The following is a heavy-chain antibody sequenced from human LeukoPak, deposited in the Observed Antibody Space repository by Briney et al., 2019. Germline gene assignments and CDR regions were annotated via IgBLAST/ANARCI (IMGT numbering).Heavy chain of an antibody. CDR1: GFTFSNYG. J-gene: IGHJ3*02. D-gene: IGHD1-1*01. Sequence: GRSLRLSCAASGFTFSNYGMHWVRQAPGKGLEWVAIIWYDGSKKYYADSVKGRFTISRDTSKNTLYLQMNSLKTEDTAVYYCTTDYNTFDIWGQGTMVTVSS. V-gene: IGHV3-33*01. CDR3: TTDYNTFDI. CDR2: IWYDGSKK.